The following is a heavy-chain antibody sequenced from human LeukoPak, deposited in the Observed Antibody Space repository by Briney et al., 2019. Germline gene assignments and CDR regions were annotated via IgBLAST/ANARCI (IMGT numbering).Heavy chain of an antibody. V-gene: IGHV1-18*01. CDR3: ARDVEWVTTAWVTKRILAY. CDR1: GDTFTSYG. CDR2: ISAYKGNT. J-gene: IGHJ4*02. Sequence: ASVKVSCKASGDTFTSYGISWVRQAPGQGLECGGWISAYKGNTNYAQKLQGRVTMTPDTSTRTAYMELRSLTSDDTAVYYCARDVEWVTTAWVTKRILAYWGQGTLVTVSS. D-gene: IGHD4-17*01.